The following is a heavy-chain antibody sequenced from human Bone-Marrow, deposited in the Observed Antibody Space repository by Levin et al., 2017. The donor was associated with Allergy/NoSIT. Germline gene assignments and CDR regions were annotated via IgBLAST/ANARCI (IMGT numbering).Heavy chain of an antibody. CDR3: ARDGGGSYNHAFDI. V-gene: IGHV3-53*01. CDR2: IYSGGNT. Sequence: QPGGSLRLSCAASGFIVNSNYMTWVRQAPGKGLEWVSVIYSGGNTYYADSVKGRFTVSRDKSKNTLYLQMNSLTAEDTAVYYCARDGGGSYNHAFDIWGQGTMVTVSS. J-gene: IGHJ3*02. D-gene: IGHD1-26*01. CDR1: GFIVNSNY.